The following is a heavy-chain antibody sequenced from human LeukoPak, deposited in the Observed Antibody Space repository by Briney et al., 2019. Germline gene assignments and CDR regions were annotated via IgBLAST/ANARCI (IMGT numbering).Heavy chain of an antibody. CDR3: ARDRWVIVVAIPGYFDY. Sequence: GGSLRLSCAASGFTFSDYYMSWIRQAPGKGLQWVSYISSSGSTIYYADSVKGRFTISRDNAKNSLYLQMNSLRAEDTAVYYCARDRWVIVVAIPGYFDYWGQGTLVTVSS. V-gene: IGHV3-11*04. CDR2: ISSSGSTI. CDR1: GFTFSDYY. D-gene: IGHD3-22*01. J-gene: IGHJ4*02.